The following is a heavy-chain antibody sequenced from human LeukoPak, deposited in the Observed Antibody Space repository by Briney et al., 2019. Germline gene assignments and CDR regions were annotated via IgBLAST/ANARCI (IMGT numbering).Heavy chain of an antibody. D-gene: IGHD7-27*01. CDR1: EFIFSSYS. J-gene: IGHJ4*02. CDR2: ISSSSSNT. CDR3: AKDGGLWVSAHWGDS. V-gene: IGHV3-21*04. Sequence: GGSLRLSCVASEFIFSSYSMNWVRQAPGKGLEWVSSISSSSSNTYYADSVKGRFTVSRDNSKNTLFLQMNSLRAEDTAVYYCAKDGGLWVSAHWGDSWGRGTLVTVSS.